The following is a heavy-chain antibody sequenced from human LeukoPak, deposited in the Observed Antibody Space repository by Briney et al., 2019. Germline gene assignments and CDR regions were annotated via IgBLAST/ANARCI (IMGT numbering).Heavy chain of an antibody. CDR1: GFTFSSYS. CDR3: ARDSSPLGFDY. Sequence: GGSLRLSCAASGFTFSSYSMNWVRQAPGKGLEWVSSISSSGSYIYYADSVKGRFTISRDNAKNSLYLQMNSLRAEDTAVYYCARDSSPLGFDYWGQGTLVTVSS. J-gene: IGHJ4*02. CDR2: ISSSGSYI. D-gene: IGHD6-13*01. V-gene: IGHV3-21*01.